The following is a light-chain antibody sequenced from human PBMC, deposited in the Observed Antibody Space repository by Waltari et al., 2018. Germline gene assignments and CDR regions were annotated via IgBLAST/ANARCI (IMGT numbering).Light chain of an antibody. CDR1: QIISIY. CDR3: QQSNIMGT. CDR2: SAS. Sequence: DIQMTQSPSSLSASVGDTVTIVCRASQIISIYLNWYQQKPGKPPKLLIFSASSLQSGVPSRFSGSGSGTEFTLTITSLQPEDFATYFCQQSNIMGTFGPGTTVDIK. V-gene: IGKV1-39*01. J-gene: IGKJ3*01.